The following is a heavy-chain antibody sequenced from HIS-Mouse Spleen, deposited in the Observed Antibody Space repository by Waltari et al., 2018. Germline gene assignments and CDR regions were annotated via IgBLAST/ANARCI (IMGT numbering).Heavy chain of an antibody. Sequence: VRQAPGKGLEWVAVISYDGSNKYYADSVKGRFTISRDNSKNTLYLQMNSLRAEDTAVYYCAKDKHHAFDYWGQGTLVTVSS. CDR3: AKDKHHAFDY. V-gene: IGHV3-30*18. J-gene: IGHJ4*02. CDR2: ISYDGSNK.